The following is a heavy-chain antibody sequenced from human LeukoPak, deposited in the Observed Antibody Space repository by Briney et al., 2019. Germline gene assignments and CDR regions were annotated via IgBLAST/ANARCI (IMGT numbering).Heavy chain of an antibody. CDR3: ARDPAWELLGQRLASNPTQLDY. J-gene: IGHJ4*02. CDR1: GYTFTSYY. D-gene: IGHD1-26*01. Sequence: WASVKVPCKASGYTFTSYYMHWVRQAPGQGPEWMGIINPSGGSTSYAQKFQGRVTMTRDTSTSTVYMELSSLRSEDTAVYYCARDPAWELLGQRLASNPTQLDYWGQGTLVTVSS. V-gene: IGHV1-46*03. CDR2: INPSGGST.